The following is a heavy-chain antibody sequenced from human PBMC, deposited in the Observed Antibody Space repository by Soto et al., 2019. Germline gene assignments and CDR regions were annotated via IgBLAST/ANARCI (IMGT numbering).Heavy chain of an antibody. CDR2: ISAHNGNT. CDR1: GYAFTTYG. D-gene: IGHD1-1*01. J-gene: IGHJ4*02. Sequence: QVHLVQSGAEVKKPGASVKVSCKGSGYAFTTYGITWVRQAPGQGLEWMGWISAHNGNTNYAQKLQGRVTVTRDTSTSTAYMEVRSLRSDDTAVYYCARGRYGDYWGQGALVTVSS. V-gene: IGHV1-18*01. CDR3: ARGRYGDY.